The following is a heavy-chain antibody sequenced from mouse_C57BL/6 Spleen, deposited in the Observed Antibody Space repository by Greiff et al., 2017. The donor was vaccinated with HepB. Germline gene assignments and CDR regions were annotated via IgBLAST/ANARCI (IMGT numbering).Heavy chain of an antibody. J-gene: IGHJ1*03. CDR3: ANYYGYDGGYFDV. CDR2: IWRGGST. V-gene: IGHV2-5*01. D-gene: IGHD2-2*01. CDR1: GFSLTSYG. Sequence: QVQLKESGPGLVQPSQSLSITCTVSGFSLTSYGVHWVRQSPGKGLEWLGVIWRGGSTDYNAAFMSRLSITKDNSKGQVFFKMNSLQADDTAICYCANYYGYDGGYFDVWGTGTTVTVSS.